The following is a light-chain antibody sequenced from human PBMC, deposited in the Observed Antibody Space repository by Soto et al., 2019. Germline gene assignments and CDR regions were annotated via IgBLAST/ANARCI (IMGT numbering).Light chain of an antibody. J-gene: IGKJ4*01. CDR2: DAS. CDR3: QQRSNWPLT. CDR1: QSISSY. Sequence: EIGLTQSPATLSLSPGERATLSCRASQSISSYLAWYQHKPGQAPRLLIYDASNRATGIPARFSGSGSGTDFTPTISTLEPEDFAVYYCQQRSNWPLTFGGGTKVEIK. V-gene: IGKV3-11*01.